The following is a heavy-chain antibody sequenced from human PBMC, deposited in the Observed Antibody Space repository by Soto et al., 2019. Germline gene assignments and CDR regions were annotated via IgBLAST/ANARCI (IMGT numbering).Heavy chain of an antibody. CDR2: INPNSGGT. CDR3: ARGDFDRSGNYNAGWFAP. CDR1: GYTFTAYY. D-gene: IGHD3-22*01. V-gene: IGHV1-2*02. J-gene: IGHJ5*02. Sequence: QVQLVQSGAEVKKPGASVKVSCKASGYTFTAYYMHWLRQAPGQGLEWMGWINPNSGGTNYAQRFQGSVTVTNDPSSSTTYMELSSLGSDDTAVYYCARGDFDRSGNYNAGWFAPWGQGTLVTVSS.